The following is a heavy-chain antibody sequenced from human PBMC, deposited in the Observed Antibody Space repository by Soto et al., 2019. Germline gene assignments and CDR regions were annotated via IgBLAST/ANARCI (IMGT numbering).Heavy chain of an antibody. CDR1: GFTFSTYD. J-gene: IGHJ4*02. CDR2: ISSDGSNE. V-gene: IGHV3-30*18. CDR3: AKDLGDSSADDGADY. D-gene: IGHD6-25*01. Sequence: QVQLVESGGGVVQPGRSLRLSCAASGFTFSTYDMHWVRQAPGKGLEWVAVISSDGSNEYYADSVKGRFTISRDNSMNTLYVQMNSLRAEDTAVYYCAKDLGDSSADDGADYWGQRTLVTVSS.